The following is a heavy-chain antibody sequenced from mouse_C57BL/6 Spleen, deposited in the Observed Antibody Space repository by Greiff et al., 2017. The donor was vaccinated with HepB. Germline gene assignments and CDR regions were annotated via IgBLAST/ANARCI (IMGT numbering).Heavy chain of an antibody. V-gene: IGHV1-7*01. J-gene: IGHJ2*01. CDR1: GYTFTSYW. CDR3: ARGLLRERDYFDY. Sequence: QVQLQQSGAELAKPGASVKLSCKASGYTFTSYWMHWVKQRPGQGLEWIGYINPSSGYTKYNQKFKDKATLTADKSSSTAYMQLSSLTYEDSAVYYCARGLLRERDYFDYWGQGTTLTVSS. D-gene: IGHD1-1*01. CDR2: INPSSGYT.